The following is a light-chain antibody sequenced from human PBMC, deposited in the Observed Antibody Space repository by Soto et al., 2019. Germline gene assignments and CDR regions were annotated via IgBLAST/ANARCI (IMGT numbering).Light chain of an antibody. CDR2: GAF. J-gene: IGKJ1*01. CDR1: QSVRSN. CDR3: QQYFISRT. V-gene: IGKV3-15*01. Sequence: IVMPKSPVTLSVSPGETATLPSRASQSVRSNLAWYQQKPGQAPSLLIYGAFTRATGIPARFSGSGSGTDFTLTISRLEPEDFAVYYCQQYFISRTFGQGTKVDIK.